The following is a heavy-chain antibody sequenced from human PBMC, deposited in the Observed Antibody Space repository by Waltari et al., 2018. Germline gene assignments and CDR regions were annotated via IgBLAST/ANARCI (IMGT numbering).Heavy chain of an antibody. CDR2: ISYDGSNK. D-gene: IGHD7-27*01. CDR1: GFNFSSYA. V-gene: IGHV3-30-3*01. J-gene: IGHJ3*02. Sequence: QVQLVESGGGVVQPGRSLRPSCAASGFNFSSYAMHWVRQAPGKGLEWVAGISYDGSNKYYADSVKGRFTISRDNSKNTLYLQMNSLRAEDTAVYYCARLGVNGGDAFDIWGQGTMVTVSS. CDR3: ARLGVNGGDAFDI.